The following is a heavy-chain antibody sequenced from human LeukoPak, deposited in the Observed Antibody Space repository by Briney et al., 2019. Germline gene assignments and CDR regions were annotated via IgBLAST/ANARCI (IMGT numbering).Heavy chain of an antibody. CDR3: AHSGRNYDILTGYSTSNWFDP. D-gene: IGHD3-9*01. CDR1: GFSLSTSGVG. J-gene: IGHJ5*02. Sequence: KESGPTLVKPTQPLTLTCTFSGFSLSTSGVGVGWIRQPPGKALEGLALIYWYDDKRYIPSLKRRLTITKDTSKNQVVLTMNNMDHVDTATYYCAHSGRNYDILTGYSTSNWFDPWGQGTLVTVSS. CDR2: IYWYDDK. V-gene: IGHV2-5*01.